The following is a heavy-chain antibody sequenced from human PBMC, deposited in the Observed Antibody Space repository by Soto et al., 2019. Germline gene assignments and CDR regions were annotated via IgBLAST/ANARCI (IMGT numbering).Heavy chain of an antibody. Sequence: SGPSVAKTPPLTLTCSSSGFSLTTSGVGVGWVRQPPGKALEWLALIYWNDDKAYSPSLKTRLIITKDTSKNQVVLAMTNVDPVDTATYYCTHGTDSSGYSAYWGQGTLVTVSP. CDR1: GFSLTTSGVG. D-gene: IGHD3-22*01. CDR2: IYWNDDK. J-gene: IGHJ4*02. CDR3: THGTDSSGYSAY. V-gene: IGHV2-5*01.